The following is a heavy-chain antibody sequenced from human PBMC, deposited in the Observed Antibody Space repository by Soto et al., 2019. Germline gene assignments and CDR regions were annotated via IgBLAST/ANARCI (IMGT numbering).Heavy chain of an antibody. CDR2: MTATGVSI. V-gene: IGHV3-23*01. Sequence: EVQLLESGGGLVQPGGSLRLSCVASGFSFSGYAMSWFRHAPGKGLVWVSSMTATGVSIYYADSVRGRFTISRDNSKNTLYLQMSSLRAEDTARYYCAKDSIPYSSSYDLDHWGRGALVTVSS. CDR1: GFSFSGYA. J-gene: IGHJ4*02. D-gene: IGHD6-6*01. CDR3: AKDSIPYSSSYDLDH.